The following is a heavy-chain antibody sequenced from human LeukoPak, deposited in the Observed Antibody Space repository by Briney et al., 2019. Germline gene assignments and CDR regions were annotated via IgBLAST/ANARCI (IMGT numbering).Heavy chain of an antibody. D-gene: IGHD3-3*01. CDR1: GYSISSGYY. Sequence: PSETLSLTCTVSGYSISSGYYWGWPRPPPGKGLEWIGHCYTRGSTNYNPSLKRRVSMSVDTSKNQFSMKLSSVTAADKAVYYCARWTLYDFWSGYRPGYFDYWGQGTLVTVSS. CDR3: ARWTLYDFWSGYRPGYFDY. CDR2: CYTRGST. V-gene: IGHV4-38-2*02. J-gene: IGHJ4*02.